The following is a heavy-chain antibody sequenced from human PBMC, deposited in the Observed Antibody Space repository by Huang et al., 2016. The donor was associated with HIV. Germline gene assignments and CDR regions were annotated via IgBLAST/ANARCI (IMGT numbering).Heavy chain of an antibody. CDR1: GFPFNNHA. J-gene: IGHJ3*02. D-gene: IGHD5-18*01. Sequence: QVQLVESGGGVVQPGRSLRLSCAASGFPFNNHAMHWVRQAPGKGLDWVAVRSNDGSNNYYADSVKGRFTISRDSSKSTLFLHMTSLRTEDTAVYYCVRAKDTWDAYDIWGQGTMVIVSS. CDR2: RSNDGSNN. CDR3: VRAKDTWDAYDI. V-gene: IGHV3-30-3*01.